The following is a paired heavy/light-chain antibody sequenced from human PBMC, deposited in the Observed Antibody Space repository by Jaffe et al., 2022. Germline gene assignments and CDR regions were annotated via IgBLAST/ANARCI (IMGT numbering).Heavy chain of an antibody. CDR1: GYSFTSQW. V-gene: IGHV5-51*03. J-gene: IGHJ4*02. CDR3: VSSFSPLTQRHLDWYAAY. D-gene: IGHD3-9*01. Sequence: EVQLVQSGAEVKEPGESLKISCKGSGYSFTSQWIGWVRQMPGKGLEWVGIIYPDDSDTRVSPSFQGHVTISADKSISTAYLQWSSLKASDTAMYYCVSSFSPLTQRHLDWYAAYWGQGTLVTVSS. CDR2: IYPDDSDT.
Light chain of an antibody. CDR3: QQFSYYST. CDR1: QSISSW. J-gene: IGKJ1*01. V-gene: IGKV1-5*03. Sequence: DIQMTQSPSTLSASVGDRVTITCRASQSISSWLAWYQQKPGKAPKLLIYKASSLESGVPSRFSGSGSGTEFTLTISSLQPDDFATYYCQQFSYYSTFGQGTKVEIK. CDR2: KAS.